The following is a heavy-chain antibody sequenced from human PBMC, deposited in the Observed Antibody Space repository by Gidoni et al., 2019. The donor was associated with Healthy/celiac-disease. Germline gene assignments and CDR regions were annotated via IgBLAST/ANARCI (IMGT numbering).Heavy chain of an antibody. J-gene: IGHJ3*02. CDR2: ISGSGGST. CDR3: AKNGNGYSYGFDAFDI. D-gene: IGHD5-18*01. CDR1: GFTFSSYA. Sequence: EVQLLESGGGLVQPGGSLRLSCAASGFTFSSYAMSWVRQAPGKGLEWVSAISGSGGSTYYADSVKGRFTISRDNSKNTLYLQMNSLRAEDTAVYYCAKNGNGYSYGFDAFDIWGQGTMVTVSS. V-gene: IGHV3-23*01.